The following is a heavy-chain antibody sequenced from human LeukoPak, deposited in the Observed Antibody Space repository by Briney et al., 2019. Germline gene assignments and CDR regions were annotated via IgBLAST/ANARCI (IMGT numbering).Heavy chain of an antibody. D-gene: IGHD4-17*01. CDR3: ASRPHGDYPYFDY. J-gene: IGHJ4*02. V-gene: IGHV3-9*01. CDR2: ISWSSGSI. Sequence: GGSLRLSCAASGFAFDDYAIHWVRQAPGKGLEWVSGISWSSGSIGYADSVRGRFTISRDNSKNTLYLQMNSLRDEDTAVYYCASRPHGDYPYFDYWGQGTLVTVSS. CDR1: GFAFDDYA.